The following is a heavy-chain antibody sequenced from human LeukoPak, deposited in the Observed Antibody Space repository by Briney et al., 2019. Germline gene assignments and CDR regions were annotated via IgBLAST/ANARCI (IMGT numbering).Heavy chain of an antibody. CDR1: GFTVSSNY. Sequence: GGSLRLSCAASGFTVSSNYMSWVRQAPGKGLEWVSVIYSGGSTYYADSVKGRFTISRDNSKNTLYLQMNSLRAEDTAVYYCARDRSSGHFDYWGQGTLVTVSS. V-gene: IGHV3-53*01. J-gene: IGHJ4*02. D-gene: IGHD6-25*01. CDR2: IYSGGST. CDR3: ARDRSSGHFDY.